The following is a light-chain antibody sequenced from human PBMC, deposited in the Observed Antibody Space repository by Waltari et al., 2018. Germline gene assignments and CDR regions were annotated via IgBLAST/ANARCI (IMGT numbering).Light chain of an antibody. CDR3: QQSYSTPPYT. V-gene: IGKV1-33*01. CDR1: QDIKNY. Sequence: DIQMTQSPSSLSASVGPSVTTTCQASQDIKNYLNWYQQKPGKAPKLLIYAASNLETGVPSRFSGSGSGTDFTFTISSLQPEDIATYYCQQSYSTPPYTFGQGTKLEIK. CDR2: AAS. J-gene: IGKJ2*01.